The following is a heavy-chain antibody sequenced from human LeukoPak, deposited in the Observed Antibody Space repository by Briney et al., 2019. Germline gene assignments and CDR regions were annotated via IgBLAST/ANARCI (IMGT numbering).Heavy chain of an antibody. CDR3: ARVLYSGYGPDYYYMDV. CDR2: ISSSSSYI. Sequence: GGSLRLSCAASGFTFSSYSMNWVRQAPGKGLEWVSSISSSSSYIYYADSVKGRFTISRDNAKNPLYLQMNSLRAEDTAVYYCARVLYSGYGPDYYYMDVWGKGTTVTVSS. J-gene: IGHJ6*03. V-gene: IGHV3-21*01. D-gene: IGHD5-12*01. CDR1: GFTFSSYS.